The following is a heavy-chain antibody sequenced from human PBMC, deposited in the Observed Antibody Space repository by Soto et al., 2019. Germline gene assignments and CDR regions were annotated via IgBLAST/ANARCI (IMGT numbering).Heavy chain of an antibody. V-gene: IGHV1-46*04. Sequence: QVQLVQSGAEVKKPGASVKVSCKASGYTFTNYHMHWVRQAPGLGLEWMGTINHSDGGTGYTERLQGRVTMTRDASTSTGYMELSSLRSEDTAVYYCASELTGTAYFDVWGRGTLVTVSS. CDR1: GYTFTNYH. CDR2: INHSDGGT. CDR3: ASELTGTAYFDV. D-gene: IGHD1-20*01. J-gene: IGHJ2*01.